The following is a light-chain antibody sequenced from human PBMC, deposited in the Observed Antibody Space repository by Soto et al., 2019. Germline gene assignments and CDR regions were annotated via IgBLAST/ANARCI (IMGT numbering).Light chain of an antibody. J-gene: IGLJ7*01. V-gene: IGLV2-14*01. CDR3: SSYTSSSTLEV. CDR1: SSDVGAYNS. CDR2: EVS. Sequence: QSALTQPASVSGSPGQSITISCTVTSSDVGAYNSVSWYQQHPGKAPKLMIYEVSNRPSGVSNRFSGSKSGNTASLTISGLQAEDEADYYCSSYTSSSTLEVFGGGTQLTVL.